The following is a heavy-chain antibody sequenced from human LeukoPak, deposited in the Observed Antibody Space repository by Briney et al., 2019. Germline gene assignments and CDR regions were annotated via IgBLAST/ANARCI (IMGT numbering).Heavy chain of an antibody. CDR1: GFTFSSYW. D-gene: IGHD3-3*01. Sequence: GGSLRLSCAASGFTFSSYWMSWVRQAPGKGLEWVANIKQDGSEKYYVDSVKGRFTISRDNAKNSLYLQMNSLRAEDTAVYYCARDMYYDFWSGFPSYYYYYYYMDVWGKGTTVTVSS. CDR3: ARDMYYDFWSGFPSYYYYYYYMDV. V-gene: IGHV3-7*01. J-gene: IGHJ6*03. CDR2: IKQDGSEK.